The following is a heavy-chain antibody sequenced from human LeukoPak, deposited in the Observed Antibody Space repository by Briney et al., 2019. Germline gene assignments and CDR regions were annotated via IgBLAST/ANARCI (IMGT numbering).Heavy chain of an antibody. CDR1: GFTFSTKS. CDR3: AKDPRRFDY. CDR2: VSGSGAST. V-gene: IGHV3-23*01. J-gene: IGHJ4*02. Sequence: GGSLRLSCAVSGFTFSTKSMNWVRQAPGKGLEWVSVVSGSGASTYYADSVKGRFTISRDNSKNTLYLQMNSLRAEDTAVYYCAKDPRRFDYWGQGTLVTVSS.